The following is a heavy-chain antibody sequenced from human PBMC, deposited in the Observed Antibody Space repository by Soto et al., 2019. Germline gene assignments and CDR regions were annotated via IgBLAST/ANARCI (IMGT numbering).Heavy chain of an antibody. CDR3: AGIIGATSVSAFDI. D-gene: IGHD5-12*01. CDR2: ISSSSSYI. CDR1: GFTFSSYS. Sequence: EVQLVESGGGLVKPGGSLRLSCAASGFTFSSYSMNWVRQAPGKGLEWVSSISSSSSYIYYADSVKGRFTISRDNANNTRYLQMNSLRPEDEAAYCCAGIIGATSVSAFDIWGQGTRVTVSS. J-gene: IGHJ3*02. V-gene: IGHV3-21*04.